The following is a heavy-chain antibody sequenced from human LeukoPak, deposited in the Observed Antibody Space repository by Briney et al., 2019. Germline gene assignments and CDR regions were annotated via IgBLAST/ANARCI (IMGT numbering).Heavy chain of an antibody. CDR3: AKDRRGYCSGGSCYGVDY. CDR1: GFTFSSYW. CDR2: ISYDGSNK. J-gene: IGHJ4*02. V-gene: IGHV3-30*18. D-gene: IGHD2-15*01. Sequence: GGSLRLSCAASGFTFSSYWMSWVRQAPGKGLEWVAVISYDGSNKYYADSVKGRFTISRDNSKNTLYLQMNSLRAEDTAVYYCAKDRRGYCSGGSCYGVDYWGQGTLVTVSS.